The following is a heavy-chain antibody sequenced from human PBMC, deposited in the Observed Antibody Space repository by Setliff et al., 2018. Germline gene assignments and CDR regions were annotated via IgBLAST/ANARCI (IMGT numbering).Heavy chain of an antibody. CDR3: ARRDSTSYYGYSGKVGNNWPDY. CDR1: GGSISSSSYY. V-gene: IGHV4-39*01. D-gene: IGHD3-22*01. J-gene: IGHJ4*02. Sequence: SETLSLTCTVSGGSISSSSYYWGWIRQPPGKGLEWIGEINHSGITNYNPSLKSRVTISVDTSKNQISLKLTSVSAADTAVYYCARRDSTSYYGYSGKVGNNWPDYWGQGTLVTVSS. CDR2: INHSGIT.